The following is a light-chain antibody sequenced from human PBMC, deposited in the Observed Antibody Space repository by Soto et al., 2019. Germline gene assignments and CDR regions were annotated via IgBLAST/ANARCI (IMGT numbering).Light chain of an antibody. V-gene: IGKV3-20*01. CDR2: GVS. Sequence: EIVLTQSPGTLSLSPGERATLSCRASQSISNTFIAWYQQKPGQAPRLLIHGVSNRATGIPDRFSGSGSGTDFTLIISRLEPEDFAVYYCQQYGGSPETFGQGTKVESK. CDR3: QQYGGSPET. CDR1: QSISNTF. J-gene: IGKJ1*01.